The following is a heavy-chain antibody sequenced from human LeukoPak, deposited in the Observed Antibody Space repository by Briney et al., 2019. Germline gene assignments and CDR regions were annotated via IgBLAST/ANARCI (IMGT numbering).Heavy chain of an antibody. D-gene: IGHD3-10*01. V-gene: IGHV3-21*01. CDR1: GFTFSSYS. Sequence: GGSLRLSCAASGFTFSSYSMNWVRQAPGKGLEWVSSISSSSSYIYYADSVKGRFTISRDNAKNSLYLQMNSLRAEDTAVYYCARDGKGRNRIGYYFDYWGQGTLVTVSS. CDR3: ARDGKGRNRIGYYFDY. J-gene: IGHJ4*02. CDR2: ISSSSSYI.